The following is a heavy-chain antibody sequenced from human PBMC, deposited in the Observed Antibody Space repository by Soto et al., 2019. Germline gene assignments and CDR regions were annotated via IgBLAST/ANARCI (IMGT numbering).Heavy chain of an antibody. J-gene: IGHJ6*02. V-gene: IGHV4-31*02. Sequence: WTWIRQHPGKGLEWIGYNYYSGITYYNPSLKSRVTISLDTSKNQFSLKLISVTAADTAGYYCARGSSIAGLYYGMDVWGQGTTVTVSS. D-gene: IGHD6-6*01. CDR2: NYYSGIT. CDR3: ARGSSIAGLYYGMDV.